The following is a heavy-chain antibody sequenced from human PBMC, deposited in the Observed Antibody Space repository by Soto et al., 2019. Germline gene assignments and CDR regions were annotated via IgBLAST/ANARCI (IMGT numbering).Heavy chain of an antibody. CDR1: GFTFSSYA. D-gene: IGHD3-3*01. CDR2: MSGSGGST. Sequence: GGSLRLSCAASGFTFSSYAMTWVRQAPGKGLEWVSVMSGSGGSTYYVDSVKGRFTISRDNSKNTLYLQMNSLRAEDTAVYYCAKGSNYDFWSGYYFGHWGQGTLVTVSS. CDR3: AKGSNYDFWSGYYFGH. J-gene: IGHJ4*02. V-gene: IGHV3-23*01.